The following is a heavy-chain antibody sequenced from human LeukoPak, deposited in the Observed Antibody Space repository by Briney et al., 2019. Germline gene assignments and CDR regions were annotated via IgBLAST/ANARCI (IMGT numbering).Heavy chain of an antibody. CDR1: GFTFSSYG. Sequence: GGSLRLSCAASGFTFSSYGMNWVRQAPGKGLEWVSSISSTSIYIYYADSVKGRFTISRDNAKNSLYLQMNSLRAEDTAVYYCARDADSGYDWGSWFDPWGQGTLVTVSS. D-gene: IGHD5-12*01. J-gene: IGHJ5*02. CDR2: ISSTSIYI. CDR3: ARDADSGYDWGSWFDP. V-gene: IGHV3-21*01.